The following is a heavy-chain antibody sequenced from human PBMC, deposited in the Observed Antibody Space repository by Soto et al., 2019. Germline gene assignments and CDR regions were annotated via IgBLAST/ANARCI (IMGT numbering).Heavy chain of an antibody. CDR3: ARDPPGYYYYGMDV. V-gene: IGHV3-33*01. CDR1: GFTFSSYG. J-gene: IGHJ6*02. Sequence: GGSLRLSCAASGFTFSSYGMHWVRQAPGKGLEWVAVIWHDGSNKYYADSVKGRFTISRDNSKNTLYLQMNSLRAEDTAVYYCARDPPGYYYYGMDVWGQGTTVTVSS. CDR2: IWHDGSNK.